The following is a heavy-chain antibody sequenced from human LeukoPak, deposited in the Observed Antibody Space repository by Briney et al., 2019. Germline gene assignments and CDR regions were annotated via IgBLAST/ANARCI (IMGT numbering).Heavy chain of an antibody. CDR2: IKQDGSEK. Sequence: GGSLRLSCAASGFTFSSYWMSWVRQAPGKGLEWVANIKQDGSEKYYVDSVKGRFTISRDNAKNSLNLQMNSLRAEDTAVYYCAREGYYDSSGYYRWGQGTLVTVSS. V-gene: IGHV3-7*01. J-gene: IGHJ4*02. CDR3: AREGYYDSSGYYR. CDR1: GFTFSSYW. D-gene: IGHD3-22*01.